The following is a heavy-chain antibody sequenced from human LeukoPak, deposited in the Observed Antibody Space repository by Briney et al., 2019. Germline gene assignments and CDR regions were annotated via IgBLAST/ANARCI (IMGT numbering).Heavy chain of an antibody. CDR3: ARDRGSSWYVDY. D-gene: IGHD6-13*01. CDR2: IYPSSGGT. V-gene: IGHV1-2*02. J-gene: IGHJ4*02. CDR1: GYTFTRYY. Sequence: ASVKVSCKTSGYTFTRYYIHWVRQAPGQGLEWMGWIYPSSGGTEYAQRFQGRVTMTGDTSISTAYMELSSLRSDDTAVYYCARDRGSSWYVDYWGQGTLVTVSS.